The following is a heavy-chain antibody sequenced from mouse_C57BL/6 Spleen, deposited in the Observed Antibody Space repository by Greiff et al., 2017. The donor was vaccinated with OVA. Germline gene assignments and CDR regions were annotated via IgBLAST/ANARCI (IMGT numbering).Heavy chain of an antibody. V-gene: IGHV1-81*01. CDR2: IYPRSGNT. D-gene: IGHD1-1*01. CDR1: GYTFTSYG. Sequence: QVQLQQSGAELARPGASVKLSCKASGYTFTSYGISWVKQRTGPGLAWIGEIYPRSGNTYYNEKFKGKATLTADKSSSTSYMELRSLTSEDSAVYFCARDTTVVATNAMDYWGQGTSVTVSS. CDR3: ARDTTVVATNAMDY. J-gene: IGHJ4*01.